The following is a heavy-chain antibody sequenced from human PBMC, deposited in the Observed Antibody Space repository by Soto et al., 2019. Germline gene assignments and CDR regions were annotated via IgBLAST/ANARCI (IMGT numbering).Heavy chain of an antibody. J-gene: IGHJ3*02. CDR2: INHSGST. CDR1: CGSFSGYY. CDR3: ARGRGADHFDI. Sequence: SETLSLSCAFYCGSFSGYYWSRIRQPPGKGLEWIGEINHSGSTNYNPSLKSRVTISVDTSKSQFSLKLSSVTAGDTAVYYCARGRGADHFDIWGQGTMVTVPS. V-gene: IGHV4-34*01.